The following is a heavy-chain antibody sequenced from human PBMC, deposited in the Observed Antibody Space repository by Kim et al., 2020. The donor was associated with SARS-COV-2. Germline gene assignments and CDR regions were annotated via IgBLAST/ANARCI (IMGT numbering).Heavy chain of an antibody. CDR3: ASSGGVYGDYGWFDP. D-gene: IGHD4-17*01. V-gene: IGHV4-39*01. CDR1: GGSLSSSANNHY. J-gene: IGHJ5*02. CDR2: IYYTGIP. Sequence: SETLSLTCTVSGGSLSSSANNHYWAWIRQGPGKGLEWIASIYYTGIPYYNPSLKSRVTISVDTSKNQFSLKMTSVTAADTAVYYCASSGGVYGDYGWFDPWGQGAQVTVSS.